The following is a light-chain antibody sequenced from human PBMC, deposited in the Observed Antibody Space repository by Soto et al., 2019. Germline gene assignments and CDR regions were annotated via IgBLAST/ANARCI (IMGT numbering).Light chain of an antibody. V-gene: IGLV1-47*01. CDR3: GSWDSSLSAYV. Sequence: QSVLTQPPSASGTPGQTVTISCSGSSSNIGSNYVYWYQQLPGTAPKLLIYRNHQRPSGVPDRFSGSKSGTSGSLAISGLRSEDDADYYCGSWDSSLSAYVFGTGTKVTVL. CDR2: RNH. J-gene: IGLJ1*01. CDR1: SSNIGSNY.